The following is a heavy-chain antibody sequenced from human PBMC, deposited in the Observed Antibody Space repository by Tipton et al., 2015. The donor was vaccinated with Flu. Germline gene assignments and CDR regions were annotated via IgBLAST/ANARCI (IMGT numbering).Heavy chain of an antibody. Sequence: SLRLSCAASGFTFSTYDMHWIRQGTGKGLEWVSGIGRAGDTHYADSVKGRLTISRENAKNSLYLQMNSLRAGDTAVYYCVRDPSGWGLDVWGQGTTATVSS. CDR3: VRDPSGWGLDV. CDR1: GFTFSTYD. D-gene: IGHD6-19*01. J-gene: IGHJ6*02. V-gene: IGHV3-13*01. CDR2: IGRAGDT.